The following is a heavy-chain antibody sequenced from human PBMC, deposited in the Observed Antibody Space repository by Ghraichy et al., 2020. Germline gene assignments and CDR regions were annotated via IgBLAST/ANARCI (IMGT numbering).Heavy chain of an antibody. J-gene: IGHJ4*02. D-gene: IGHD3-22*01. V-gene: IGHV3-33*01. CDR1: GFTFSSYG. CDR2: IWYDGSNK. CDR3: ARDRDYYDSSGYYYE. Sequence: GGSLRLSCAASGFTFSSYGMHWVRQAPGKGLEWVAVIWYDGSNKYYADSVKGRFTISRDNSKNTLYLQMNSLRAEDTAVYYCARDRDYYDSSGYYYEWGQGTLVTVSS.